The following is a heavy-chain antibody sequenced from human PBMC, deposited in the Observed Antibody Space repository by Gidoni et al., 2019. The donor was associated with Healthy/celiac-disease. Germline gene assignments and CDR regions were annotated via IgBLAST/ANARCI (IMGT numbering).Heavy chain of an antibody. V-gene: IGHV1-69*01. CDR1: GGTFSSYA. CDR3: ARDGDYSNYRPPYNWFDP. D-gene: IGHD4-4*01. J-gene: IGHJ5*02. Sequence: QVQLVQSGAEVKKPGSSVKVSCKASGGTFSSYAISWVRQAPGQGLEWMGGIIPIFGTANYAQKFQGRVTITADESTSTAYMELSSLRSEDTAVYYCARDGDYSNYRPPYNWFDPWGQGTLVTVSS. CDR2: IIPIFGTA.